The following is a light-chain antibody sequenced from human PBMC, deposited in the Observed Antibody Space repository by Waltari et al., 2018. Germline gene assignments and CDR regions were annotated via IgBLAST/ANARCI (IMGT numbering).Light chain of an antibody. Sequence: SALTQPRSVSGSPGQSVTISCTGTSSDVGAYNFVSWYQQRPGQAPILIIYDVNKRPSGVPDRFSASKSGNTASLTISGLQPEDEADYHCCSSAGNPYVFGTGTEVTVL. V-gene: IGLV2-11*01. J-gene: IGLJ1*01. CDR1: SSDVGAYNF. CDR2: DVN. CDR3: CSSAGNPYV.